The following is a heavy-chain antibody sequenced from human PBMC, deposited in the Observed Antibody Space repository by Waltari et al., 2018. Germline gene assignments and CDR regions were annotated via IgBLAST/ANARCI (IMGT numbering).Heavy chain of an antibody. CDR2: ISSSSSYI. CDR3: ARGITMTYDY. D-gene: IGHD3-22*01. J-gene: IGHJ4*02. Sequence: EVQLVESGGGLVKPGGSLRLSCAASGFTFSSYSMNWVRQAPGKGLEWVSSISSSSSYIYYADSVKGRVTISRDNAKNSLYLQMNSLRAEDTAVYYCARGITMTYDYWGQGTLVTVSS. CDR1: GFTFSSYS. V-gene: IGHV3-21*01.